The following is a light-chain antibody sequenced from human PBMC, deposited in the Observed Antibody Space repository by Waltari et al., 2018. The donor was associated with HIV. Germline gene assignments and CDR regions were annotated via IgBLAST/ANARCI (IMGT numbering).Light chain of an antibody. J-gene: IGLJ3*02. Sequence: QSVLTQPPSASGTPGQRVTISCSGRSSNIGSNSVYWYPQLPGTAPKLRIYRNNQRPSGVPDRFSGSKSGTSASLAISGLRSEDEADYYCAAWDDSLSVWVFGGGTKLTVL. CDR1: SSNIGSNS. CDR2: RNN. V-gene: IGLV1-47*01. CDR3: AAWDDSLSVWV.